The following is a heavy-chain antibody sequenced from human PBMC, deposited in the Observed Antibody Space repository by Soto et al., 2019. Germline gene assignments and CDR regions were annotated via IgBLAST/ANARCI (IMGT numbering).Heavy chain of an antibody. V-gene: IGHV3-48*03. CDR1: GFTFSSYE. CDR3: ARVSGAYTARALDVLEV. CDR2: ISSSGSTI. J-gene: IGHJ6*02. D-gene: IGHD5-18*01. Sequence: PGGSLTLSCAASGFTFSSYEMNRVRQAPGKGLEWVSYISSSGSTIYYADSVKGRFTISRENSKNSLYLQMNSLRAEDTAVYYCARVSGAYTARALDVLEVGGQGTTVTVSS.